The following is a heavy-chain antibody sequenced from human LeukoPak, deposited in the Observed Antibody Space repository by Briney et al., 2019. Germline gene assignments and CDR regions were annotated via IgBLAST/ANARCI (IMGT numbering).Heavy chain of an antibody. CDR3: ARAVISIFDN. V-gene: IGHV3-48*01. D-gene: IGHD3-3*02. Sequence: GGSLRLSCAASGFNLGSYTMNWVRQAPGKGLEWVSYISSSSSTIQYADSVKGRFTNSRDNAENSLYLQMNSLGVEDTAVYYCARAVISIFDNWGQGTLVTVSS. J-gene: IGHJ4*02. CDR1: GFNLGSYT. CDR2: ISSSSSTI.